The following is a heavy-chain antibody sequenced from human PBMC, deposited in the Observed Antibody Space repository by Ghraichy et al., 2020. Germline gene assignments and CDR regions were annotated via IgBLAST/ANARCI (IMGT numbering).Heavy chain of an antibody. D-gene: IGHD3-9*01. V-gene: IGHV4-4*09. CDR3: ARQGGNYDILTGYYSTVIDY. CDR2: IYTSGTT. J-gene: IGHJ4*02. Sequence: SETLSLTCTVSGGSISSYYWSWIRQPPGKGLEWIGYIYTSGTTNYNPSLKSRVTISVDTSNNQFSLKLSSVTAADTAVYYCARQGGNYDILTGYYSTVIDYWGQGTLVTVSS. CDR1: GGSISSYY.